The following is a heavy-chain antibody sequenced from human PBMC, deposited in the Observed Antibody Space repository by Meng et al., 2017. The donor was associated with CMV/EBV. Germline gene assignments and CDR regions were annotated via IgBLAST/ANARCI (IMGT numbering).Heavy chain of an antibody. J-gene: IGHJ4*02. D-gene: IGHD1-26*01. CDR1: GFTFSSYS. CDR2: ISSSSSYI. V-gene: IGHV3-21*01. CDR3: ARDQRYRKAFDY. Sequence: SCAASGFTFSSYSMNWVRQAPGKGLEWVSSISSSSSYIYYADSVKGRFTISRDNAKNSLYLQMNSLRAEDTAVYYCARDQRYRKAFDYWGQGTLVTVSS.